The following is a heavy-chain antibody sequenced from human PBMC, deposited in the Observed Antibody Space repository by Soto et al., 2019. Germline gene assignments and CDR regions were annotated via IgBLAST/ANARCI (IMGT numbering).Heavy chain of an antibody. CDR2: INPLPTSGST. J-gene: IGHJ4*02. V-gene: IGHV1-46*01. Sequence: QVQLVQSGAEVKKPGASVKVSCKASGYIFTNYYIHWVRQAPGQGLEWMAIINPLPTSGSTNYAQKFQGRVTVTRATSTSTVYLELSSLSSDDTAVYYCARDLAAAAYWGQGTLVTVSS. CDR1: GYIFTNYY. CDR3: ARDLAAAAY. D-gene: IGHD6-13*01.